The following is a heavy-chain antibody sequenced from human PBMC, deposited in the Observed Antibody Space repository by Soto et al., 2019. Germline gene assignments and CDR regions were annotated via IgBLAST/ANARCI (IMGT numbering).Heavy chain of an antibody. Sequence: SLTVSLPCVISGDSVSSNIAGWNWIRQSPSRGLEWLGRTYYKSKWNNDYALSVKSRITINPDTSKNQFSLHLYSVTPEDTAVYYCTGITWFRGMEVWGQGTPVTVSS. D-gene: IGHD3-10*01. V-gene: IGHV6-1*01. CDR1: GDSVSSNIAG. J-gene: IGHJ6*02. CDR2: TYYKSKWNN. CDR3: TGITWFRGMEV.